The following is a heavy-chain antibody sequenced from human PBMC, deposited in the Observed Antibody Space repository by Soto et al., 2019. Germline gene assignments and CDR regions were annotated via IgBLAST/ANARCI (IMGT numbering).Heavy chain of an antibody. V-gene: IGHV3-53*01. J-gene: IGHJ4*02. CDR1: GFTVSSNY. D-gene: IGHD3-16*01. CDR2: IYSDGST. Sequence: GGSLRLSCAASGFTVSSNYMTWIRQAPGKGLEWVSIIYSDGSTYYADSVKGRFTISRDNAKNSLYLQMNSLRAEDTAVYYCARDTGGVFLFHDWGQGTLVTVSS. CDR3: ARDTGGVFLFHD.